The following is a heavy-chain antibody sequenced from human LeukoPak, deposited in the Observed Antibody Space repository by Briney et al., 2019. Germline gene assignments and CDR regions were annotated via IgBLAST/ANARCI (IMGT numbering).Heavy chain of an antibody. CDR1: GYTFTSYD. D-gene: IGHD2-2*01. CDR2: MNPNSGNT. CDR3: ARRGRIGFVVVPAATYYYHYMDV. V-gene: IGHV1-8*03. Sequence: GASVKVSCKASGYTFTSYDINWVRQATGQGLEWMGWMNPNSGNTGYAQKFQGRVTITRNTSISTAYMELSSLRSEDTAVYYCARRGRIGFVVVPAATYYYHYMDVWGKGTTVTVPS. J-gene: IGHJ6*03.